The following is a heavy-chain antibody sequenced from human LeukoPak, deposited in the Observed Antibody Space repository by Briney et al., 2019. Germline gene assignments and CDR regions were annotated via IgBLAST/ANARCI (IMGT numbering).Heavy chain of an antibody. Sequence: SETLSLTCAVYGGSFSGYYWSWLRQPPGKGLEWIGEINHSGSTNYNPSLKSRVTISVDTSKNQFSLKLNSVTAADTAVYYCARVTNGKGSPVDYWGQGTLVTVSS. V-gene: IGHV4-34*01. J-gene: IGHJ4*02. CDR3: ARVTNGKGSPVDY. D-gene: IGHD3-10*01. CDR2: INHSGST. CDR1: GGSFSGYY.